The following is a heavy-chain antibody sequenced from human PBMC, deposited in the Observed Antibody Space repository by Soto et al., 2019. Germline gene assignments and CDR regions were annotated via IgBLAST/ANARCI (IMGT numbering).Heavy chain of an antibody. J-gene: IGHJ3*01. Sequence: SETLSLTCTVSGGSISSRNYYWGWIRQPPGKGLEWIGSIYYSGSTYYNPSLKSRVPMSIDTSKNQFSLRLSSVTAADTAVYYCASVWGGASDFWGKGTMVTVSS. V-gene: IGHV4-39*01. D-gene: IGHD3-16*01. CDR2: IYYSGST. CDR1: GGSISSRNYY. CDR3: ASVWGGASDF.